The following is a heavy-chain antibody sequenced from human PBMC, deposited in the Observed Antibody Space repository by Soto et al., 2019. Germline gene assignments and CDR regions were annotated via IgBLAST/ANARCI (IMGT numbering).Heavy chain of an antibody. V-gene: IGHV3-9*01. J-gene: IGHJ4*02. CDR2: ISWNSGSI. CDR3: ARASRGVISHFDY. CDR1: GFTLYDYA. D-gene: IGHD3-10*01. Sequence: GGPLRLSCAASGFTLYDYAMHWVRQAPGKGLEWVSGISWNSGSIGYADSVKGRFTISRDNAKNSLYLQMNSLTPEDTAVYYCARASRGVISHFDYWGQGTLVTVSS.